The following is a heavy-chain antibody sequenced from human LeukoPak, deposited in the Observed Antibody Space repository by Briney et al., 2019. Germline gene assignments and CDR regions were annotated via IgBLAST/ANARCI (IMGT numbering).Heavy chain of an antibody. Sequence: GGSLRLSCTVSGFTFDTYAMSWVRQAPGKGLEWVSAISGSGGSTYYADSVKGRFTISRDNSKNTLYLQMNSLRAEDTAVYYCAKRVFKARDRWLPYYFDYWGQGTLVTVSS. V-gene: IGHV3-23*01. CDR2: ISGSGGST. D-gene: IGHD5-24*01. J-gene: IGHJ4*02. CDR3: AKRVFKARDRWLPYYFDY. CDR1: GFTFDTYA.